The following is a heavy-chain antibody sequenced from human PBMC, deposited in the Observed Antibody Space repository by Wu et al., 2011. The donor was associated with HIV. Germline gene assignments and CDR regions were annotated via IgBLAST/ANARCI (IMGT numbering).Heavy chain of an antibody. CDR3: ARDMWYSSRGKETGGYYYGMDV. CDR2: IIPIFGTV. D-gene: IGHD6-13*01. V-gene: IGHV1-69*14. Sequence: QVRLVQSGAEVKKPGSSVKVSCKASGGTFSSYAISWVRQAPGQGLEWMGGIIPIFGTVNYAQKFQGRVTITADKSTSTAYMELSSLRSEDTAVYYCARDMWYSSRGKETGGYYYGMDVWGQGTTVTVSS. J-gene: IGHJ6*02. CDR1: GGTFSSYA.